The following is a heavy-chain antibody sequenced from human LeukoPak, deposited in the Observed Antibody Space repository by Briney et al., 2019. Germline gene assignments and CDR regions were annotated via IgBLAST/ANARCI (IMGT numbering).Heavy chain of an antibody. J-gene: IGHJ3*02. CDR3: ARPPPTVVHDPLEIDAFDI. Sequence: SVKVSCKASGGTFSSYDISWVRQAPGQGLEWMGRIIPILGISNYAQRFQGRVTITADKSTSTAYMELGSLRSEDTAVYYCARPPPTVVHDPLEIDAFDIWGQGTMVTVSS. CDR2: IIPILGIS. CDR1: GGTFSSYD. D-gene: IGHD4-23*01. V-gene: IGHV1-69*04.